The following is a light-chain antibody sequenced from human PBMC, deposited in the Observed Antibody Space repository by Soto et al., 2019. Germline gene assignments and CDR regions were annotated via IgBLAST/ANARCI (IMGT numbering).Light chain of an antibody. CDR1: QTINNN. CDR3: QQYNNWPQT. V-gene: IGKV3-15*01. CDR2: GAS. Sequence: VMTQAPATLSGSPGERATLSCRASQTINNNIAWYQLKDGQVPRLLIYGASTMATDIPARFSGSGSGTAFTLTISSLQSEDFAEYHCQQYNNWPQTFGQGTKV. J-gene: IGKJ1*01.